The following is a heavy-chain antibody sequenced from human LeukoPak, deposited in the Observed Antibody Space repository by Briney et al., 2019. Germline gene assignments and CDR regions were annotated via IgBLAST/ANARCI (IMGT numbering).Heavy chain of an antibody. D-gene: IGHD6-19*01. CDR2: ISGSGGST. J-gene: IGHJ3*02. V-gene: IGHV3-23*01. Sequence: PGGSLRLSCAASGFTFSSYWMSWVRQAPGKGLEWVSTISGSGGSTYYADSVKGRFTISRDNSKNTLYLQMSSLRAEETAVYYCAKDLLAVAPRAFDIWGQGTMVTVSS. CDR3: AKDLLAVAPRAFDI. CDR1: GFTFSSYW.